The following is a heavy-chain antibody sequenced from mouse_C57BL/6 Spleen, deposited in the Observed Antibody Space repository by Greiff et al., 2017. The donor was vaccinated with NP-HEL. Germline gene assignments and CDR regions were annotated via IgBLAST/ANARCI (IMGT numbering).Heavy chain of an antibody. D-gene: IGHD4-1*01. J-gene: IGHJ4*01. V-gene: IGHV1-50*01. CDR2: IDPSDSYT. CDR3: ARGRGNWGAMDY. CDR1: GYTFTSYW. Sequence: VQLQQPGAELVKPGASVKLSCKASGYTFTSYWMQWVKQRPGQGLEWIGEIDPSDSYTNYNQKFKGKATLTVDTSSSTAYMQLSSLTSEDSAVYDCARGRGNWGAMDYWGQGTSVTVSS.